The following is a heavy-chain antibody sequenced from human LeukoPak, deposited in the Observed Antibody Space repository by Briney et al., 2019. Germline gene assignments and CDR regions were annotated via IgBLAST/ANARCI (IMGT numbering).Heavy chain of an antibody. D-gene: IGHD2-2*02. CDR3: ARDQTYQGGGKNVVVPAAINY. Sequence: SETLSLTCTVSGGSISSSSYYWGWIRQPPGKGLEWIGSIYYSGSTYYNPSLKSRVTISVDTSKNQFSLKLSSVTAADTAVYYCARDQTYQGGGKNVVVPAAINYWGQGTLVTVSS. CDR1: GGSISSSSYY. V-gene: IGHV4-39*07. J-gene: IGHJ4*02. CDR2: IYYSGST.